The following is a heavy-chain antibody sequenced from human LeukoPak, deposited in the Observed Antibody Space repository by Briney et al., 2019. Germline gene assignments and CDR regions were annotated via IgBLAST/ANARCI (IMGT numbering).Heavy chain of an antibody. J-gene: IGHJ3*02. CDR3: AAYGRQGDAFDI. V-gene: IGHV4-59*01. Sequence: SETLSLTCTVSGGSISSYYWSWIRQPPGKGLEWIGYIYYSGSTNYNPSLKSRVTISVDTSKNQFSLKLSSVTAAETAVYYCAAYGRQGDAFDIWGQGTMVTVSS. CDR2: IYYSGST. CDR1: GGSISSYY. D-gene: IGHD2-21*01.